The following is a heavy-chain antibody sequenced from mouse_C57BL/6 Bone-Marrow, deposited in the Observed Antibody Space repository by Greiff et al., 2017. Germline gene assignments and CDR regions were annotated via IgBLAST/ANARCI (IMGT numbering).Heavy chain of an antibody. CDR1: GYTFTSYW. D-gene: IGHD1-2*01. V-gene: IGHV1-59*01. CDR2: IDPSDSYT. J-gene: IGHJ2*01. Sequence: QVQLQQPGAELVRPGTSVKLSCKASGYTFTSYWMHWVKQRPGQGLEWIGVIDPSDSYTNYNQKFKGKATLTVDTSSSTAYMQLSSLTSDDSAVYYCARSGTTAPFDYWGQGTTLTVSS. CDR3: ARSGTTAPFDY.